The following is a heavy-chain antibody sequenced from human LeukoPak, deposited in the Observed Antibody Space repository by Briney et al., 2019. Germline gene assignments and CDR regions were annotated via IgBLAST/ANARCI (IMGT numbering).Heavy chain of an antibody. CDR2: INPNSGDT. CDR3: ARVRYRLAETYIDY. D-gene: IGHD3-16*01. Sequence: ASVKVSCKATGYIFTGYYMHWVRQAPGQGLEWMGWINPNSGDTNYAQKFQGRVTMTRDTSISTAYMELSRLRSDDTAVYYCARVRYRLAETYIDYWGQGTLVTVSS. CDR1: GYIFTGYY. V-gene: IGHV1-2*02. J-gene: IGHJ4*02.